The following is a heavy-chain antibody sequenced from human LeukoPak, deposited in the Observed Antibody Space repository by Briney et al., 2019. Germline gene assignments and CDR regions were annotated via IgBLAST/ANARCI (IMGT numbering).Heavy chain of an antibody. J-gene: IGHJ4*02. CDR3: ARGRRVIGFDY. CDR1: GGSFSGYY. Sequence: SETLSLTCAVYGGSFSGYYWSWIRQPPGKGLEWIGEINHRGSTNYNPSLKSRVTISIDTSKNQFSLKLSSVTAADTAVYYCARGRRVIGFDYWGQGTLVTVSS. V-gene: IGHV4-34*01. CDR2: INHRGST. D-gene: IGHD2-21*01.